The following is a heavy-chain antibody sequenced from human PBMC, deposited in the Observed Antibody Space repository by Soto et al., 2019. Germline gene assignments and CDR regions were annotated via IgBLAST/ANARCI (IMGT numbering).Heavy chain of an antibody. CDR2: ISYDGSNK. Sequence: QVQLVESGGGVVQPGRSLRLSCAASGFTFSSYGMHWVRQAPGKGLEWVAVISYDGSNKYYADSVKGRFTISRDNSKKTLYMQMNSLRVEVTVVDCWAKHHWG. V-gene: IGHV3-30*18. CDR1: GFTFSSYG. CDR3: AKHH. J-gene: IGHJ1*01.